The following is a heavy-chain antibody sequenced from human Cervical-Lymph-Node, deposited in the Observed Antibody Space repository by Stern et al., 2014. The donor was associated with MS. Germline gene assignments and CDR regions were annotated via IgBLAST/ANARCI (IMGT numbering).Heavy chain of an antibody. D-gene: IGHD5-18*01. V-gene: IGHV3-74*01. J-gene: IGHJ4*02. CDR2: INVDWSRT. CDR3: ARIAGVRSWIQPVDY. CDR1: GFTFRSYW. Sequence: EVQLVESGGGLVQPGGSLRLSCAASGFTFRSYWMHWVRQAPGKGLVWVSRINVDWSRTTYADFVKGRFTISRDNAKNTLYLQMNSLRAEDTAVYYCARIAGVRSWIQPVDYWGQGTLVTVSS.